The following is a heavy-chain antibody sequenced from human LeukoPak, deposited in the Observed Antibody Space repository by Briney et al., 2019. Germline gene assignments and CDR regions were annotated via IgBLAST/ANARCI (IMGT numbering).Heavy chain of an antibody. Sequence: SETLSLTCTVSGGSISSSSYYWGWIRQPPGKGLEWIGSIYYSGSTYYNPSLKSRVTISVDTSKNQFSLKLSSVTAADTAVYYCARGYGSGSYRRTNWFDPWGQGTLVTVSS. D-gene: IGHD3-10*01. CDR3: ARGYGSGSYRRTNWFDP. J-gene: IGHJ5*02. CDR1: GGSISSSSYY. V-gene: IGHV4-39*07. CDR2: IYYSGST.